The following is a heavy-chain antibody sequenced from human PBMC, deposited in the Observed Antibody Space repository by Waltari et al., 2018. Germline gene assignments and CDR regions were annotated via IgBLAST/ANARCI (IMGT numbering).Heavy chain of an antibody. CDR2: ISHSGYS. CDR3: ARDDVGTGSYYYGMDV. V-gene: IGHV4-61*01. CDR1: GGSVTNNNYY. J-gene: IGHJ6*02. Sequence: QVQLQESGPGLVKPSETLSLTCTVSGGSVTNNNYYWSWIRQPPGKGLEWIAFISHSGYSNYTPSLKNRVTISVDTSKNQFSLKLSSVTAADTAVYFCARDDVGTGSYYYGMDVWGQGTTVAVSS. D-gene: IGHD1-1*01.